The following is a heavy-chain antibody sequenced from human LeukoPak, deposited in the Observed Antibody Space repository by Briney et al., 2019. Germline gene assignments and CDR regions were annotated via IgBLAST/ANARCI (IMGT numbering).Heavy chain of an antibody. CDR1: GGSISSGGYS. CDR3: ARDRSDYGDYERVWFDP. CDR2: IYHSGST. D-gene: IGHD4-17*01. Sequence: PSETLSLTCAVSGGSISSGGYSWSWIRQPPGKGLEWIGYIYHSGSTYYNPSLKSRVTISVDRSKNQFSLKLSSVTAADTAVYYCARDRSDYGDYERVWFDPWGQGTLVTVSS. J-gene: IGHJ5*02. V-gene: IGHV4-30-2*01.